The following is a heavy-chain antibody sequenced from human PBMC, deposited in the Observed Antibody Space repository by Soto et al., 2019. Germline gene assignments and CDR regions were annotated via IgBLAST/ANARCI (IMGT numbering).Heavy chain of an antibody. Sequence: SETLSLTCTVSGGSIKNYYWSWIRQPAGKGLEWIGRIYSTGSTNYNATLKSRVTMSVDTSNNQFSLRLRSVTAADTAVYYCARGSSPEGPIQMTFDYWGQGALVTVSS. J-gene: IGHJ4*02. V-gene: IGHV4-4*07. D-gene: IGHD3-10*01. CDR2: IYSTGST. CDR3: ARGSSPEGPIQMTFDY. CDR1: GGSIKNYY.